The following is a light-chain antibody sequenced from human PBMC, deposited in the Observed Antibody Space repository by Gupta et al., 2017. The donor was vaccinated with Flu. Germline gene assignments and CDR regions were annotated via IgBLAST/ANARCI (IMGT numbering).Light chain of an antibody. CDR3: QQYGSSPYS. CDR2: GAS. CDR1: QSVSSSY. Sequence: ETVLTSPPGPLSLSPGERATLSCRASQSVSSSYLAWYQQKPGQAPRLLIYGASSRATGIPDRFSGSGSGTDFTLTISRLEPEDFAVYYCQQYGSSPYSFGQGTKLEIK. V-gene: IGKV3-20*01. J-gene: IGKJ2*03.